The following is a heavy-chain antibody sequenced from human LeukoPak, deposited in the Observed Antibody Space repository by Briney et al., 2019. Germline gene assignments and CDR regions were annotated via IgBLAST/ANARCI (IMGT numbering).Heavy chain of an antibody. CDR3: ARVFVPRYYYMDV. CDR1: GFTFSSYW. CDR2: IKQDGSEK. Sequence: GGSLRLSCAASGFTFSSYWMSWVRQAPGKGLEWVANIKQDGSEKYYVDSVKGRFTISRDNAKNSLYLQMNSLRAEDTAVYYCARVFVPRYYYMDVWGKGTTVTVSS. J-gene: IGHJ6*03. D-gene: IGHD3-3*01. V-gene: IGHV3-7*01.